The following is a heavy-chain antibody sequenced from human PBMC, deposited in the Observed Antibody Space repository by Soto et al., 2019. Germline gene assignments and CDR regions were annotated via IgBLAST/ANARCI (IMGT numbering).Heavy chain of an antibody. Sequence: QVQLQESGPGLVKPSQTLSLTCTVSGGSISSGDYYWSWIRQPPGKGLEWIGYIYYSGSTYYNPSLQSRVTISVDTYKNQFSLKLSSVTAADTAVYYCAREGENGYNYWGIDYWGQGTLVTVSS. V-gene: IGHV4-30-4*01. CDR3: AREGENGYNYWGIDY. D-gene: IGHD5-12*01. CDR2: IYYSGST. J-gene: IGHJ4*02. CDR1: GGSISSGDYY.